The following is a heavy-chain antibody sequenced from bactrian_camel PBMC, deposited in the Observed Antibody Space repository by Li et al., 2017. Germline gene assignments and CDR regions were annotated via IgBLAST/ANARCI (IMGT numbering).Heavy chain of an antibody. CDR3: TARNHSAAKF. J-gene: IGHJ4*01. CDR2: INSDGGIT. CDR1: ALTDDDYA. Sequence: VQLVESGGGHVEAGGSLTLSCTASALTDDDYAMGWVRQVPGKGFEWVSNINSDGGITLYADSVKGRSTITRDNAKNTLYLQMNSLKSEDTGLYYCTARNHSAAKFWGQGTQVTVS. V-gene: IGHV3S36*01.